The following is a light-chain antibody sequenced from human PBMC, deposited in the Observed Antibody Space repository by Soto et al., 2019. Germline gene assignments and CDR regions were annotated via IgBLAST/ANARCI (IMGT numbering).Light chain of an antibody. Sequence: QSVLTQPLSVSGAPGQRVTISCTGSSSNIGAGYDVHWYQQLPGTAPKLLIYVNSNRPSGVPDRFSGSKSGTSASLAITGLQAEDEADYYCQSYDSSLSGSVFGGGTKLTVL. J-gene: IGLJ3*02. CDR1: SSNIGAGYD. V-gene: IGLV1-40*01. CDR2: VNS. CDR3: QSYDSSLSGSV.